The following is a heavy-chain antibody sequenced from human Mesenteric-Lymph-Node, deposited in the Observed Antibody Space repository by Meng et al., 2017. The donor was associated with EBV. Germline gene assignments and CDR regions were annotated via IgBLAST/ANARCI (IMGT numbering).Heavy chain of an antibody. J-gene: IGHJ4*02. CDR3: ARVAGAFDQDLFDS. CDR2: VIPRLGTS. D-gene: IGHD2-15*01. Sequence: VQLGQSGAEVKRPGSPVKVSCKTSGDIFSRFAISWVRQAPGQGLEWMGGVIPRLGTSITAQKFHDRVTFTADASTSTAYMEVSSLRSEDTAIYYCARVAGAFDQDLFDSWGQGTLVTVSS. CDR1: GDIFSRFA. V-gene: IGHV1-69*01.